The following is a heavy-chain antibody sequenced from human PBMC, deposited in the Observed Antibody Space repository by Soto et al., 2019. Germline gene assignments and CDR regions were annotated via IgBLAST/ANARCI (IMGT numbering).Heavy chain of an antibody. CDR1: GYTFTSYG. CDR3: ARVDIGYYSYAMDV. J-gene: IGHJ6*02. Sequence: ASVKVSCKASGYTFTSYGISWVRQAPGQGLEWMGWISAYNGNTNYAQKLQGRVTMTTDTSTSTAYMELRSLRSDDTAVYYCARVDIGYYSYAMDVWGQGTTVTVYS. D-gene: IGHD2-15*01. CDR2: ISAYNGNT. V-gene: IGHV1-18*04.